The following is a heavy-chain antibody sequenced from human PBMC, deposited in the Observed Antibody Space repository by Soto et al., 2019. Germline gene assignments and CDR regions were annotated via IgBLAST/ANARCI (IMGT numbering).Heavy chain of an antibody. J-gene: IGHJ6*03. CDR3: ARRQISTNYDFWSGYSGGSAYYYYMDV. V-gene: IGHV4-59*08. CDR2: IYYSGST. Sequence: SEILSLTCTVSGGSISSYYWSWIRQPPGKGLEWIGYIYYSGSTNYNPSLKSRVTISVDTSKNQFSLKLSSVTAADTAVYYCARRQISTNYDFWSGYSGGSAYYYYMDVWGKGTTVTVSS. D-gene: IGHD3-3*01. CDR1: GGSISSYY.